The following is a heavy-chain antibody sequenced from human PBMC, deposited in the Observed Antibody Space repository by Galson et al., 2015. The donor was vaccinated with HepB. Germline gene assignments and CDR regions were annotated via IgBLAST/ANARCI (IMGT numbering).Heavy chain of an antibody. CDR3: ARVKRTRAAAAGMDY. Sequence: SLRLSCAASGFTVSSNYMSWVRQAPGKGLEWVSVIYSGGSTYYADSVKGRFTISRDNSKNTLYLQMNSLRAEDTAVYYCARVKRTRAAAAGMDYWGQGTLVTVSS. V-gene: IGHV3-53*01. CDR1: GFTVSSNY. CDR2: IYSGGST. D-gene: IGHD6-13*01. J-gene: IGHJ4*02.